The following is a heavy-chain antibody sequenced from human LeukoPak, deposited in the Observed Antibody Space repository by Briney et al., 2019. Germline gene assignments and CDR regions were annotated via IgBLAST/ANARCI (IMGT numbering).Heavy chain of an antibody. CDR2: ISSSSSYI. D-gene: IGHD3-10*01. V-gene: IGHV3-21*01. J-gene: IGHJ4*02. CDR3: ARMVRGVLFDY. Sequence: PGGSLRLSCAASGFTFSSYSMNWVRQAPGKGLEWVSSISSSSSYIYYADSVKGRFPISRDNAKNSLYLQMNSLRAEDTAVYYCARMVRGVLFDYWGQGTLVTVSS. CDR1: GFTFSSYS.